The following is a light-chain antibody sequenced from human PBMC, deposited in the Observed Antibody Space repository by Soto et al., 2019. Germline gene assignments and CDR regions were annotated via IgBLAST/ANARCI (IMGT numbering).Light chain of an antibody. CDR3: QKYGSSRPK. V-gene: IGKV3-20*01. CDR2: GAS. J-gene: IGKJ1*01. Sequence: EIVFTHSPFTLSLSPVERATLSFMASQSVRSSYLAWYQQKPGQAPRLLIYGASSRATGIPDRFSGSGSGTDFTLTISRLEPEDFAVYYCQKYGSSRPKFGQGTKVDIK. CDR1: QSVRSSY.